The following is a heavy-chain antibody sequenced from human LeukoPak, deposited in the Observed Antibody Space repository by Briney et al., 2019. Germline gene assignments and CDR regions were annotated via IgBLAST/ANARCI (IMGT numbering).Heavy chain of an antibody. Sequence: QPGGSLRLSCAASGFTFSSYYMHWVRQVPGKGLEWVASISQDGSSKYYADSVKGRFTISRDNSKNTLYLQMISLRGEDTAVYYCAKDVPGSWAPDYWGQGTLVTVSS. CDR1: GFTFSSYY. V-gene: IGHV3-30-3*01. J-gene: IGHJ4*02. CDR3: AKDVPGSWAPDY. D-gene: IGHD1-14*01. CDR2: ISQDGSSK.